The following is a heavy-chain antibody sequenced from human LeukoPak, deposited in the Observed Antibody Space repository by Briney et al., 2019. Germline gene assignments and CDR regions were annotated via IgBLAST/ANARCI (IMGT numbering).Heavy chain of an antibody. Sequence: GGSLRLSCVGSGFTFSSYTMNWVRQAPGKGLEWVSFISSSSDFIYYADSVKGRFTISRDNAKSSLYLQMNSLRAEDTALYYCARKTATQNFDSWGQGTLVTVSS. CDR2: ISSSSDFI. J-gene: IGHJ4*02. V-gene: IGHV3-21*04. CDR1: GFTFSSYT. CDR3: ARKTATQNFDS. D-gene: IGHD2-21*02.